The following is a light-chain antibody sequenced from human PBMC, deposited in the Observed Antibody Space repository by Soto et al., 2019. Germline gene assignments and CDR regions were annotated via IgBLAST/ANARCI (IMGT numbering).Light chain of an antibody. CDR1: SSDVGGYNY. CDR2: EVS. CDR3: SSYTSSSTL. V-gene: IGLV2-14*01. J-gene: IGLJ2*01. Sequence: SALTQPASVSGSPGQSLTISCTGTSSDVGGYNYVSWYQQHPGKAPKLMIYEVSNRPSGVSNRFSGSKSGNTASLTISGLQAEDEADYYCSSYTSSSTLFGGGTKLTVL.